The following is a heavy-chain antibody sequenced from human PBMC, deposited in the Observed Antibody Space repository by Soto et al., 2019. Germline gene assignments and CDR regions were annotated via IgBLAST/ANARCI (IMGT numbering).Heavy chain of an antibody. CDR1: GFTFSSYA. Sequence: RLSCAASGFTFSSYAMSWVRQAPGKGLEWVSGLSVSLGNAHYADSVKGRFTISRDDAKSTLYLQMNSLRVEDTAVYSCARSIGPLLLLRPSGFDFWGQGTLVTVSS. V-gene: IGHV3-23*01. D-gene: IGHD2-15*01. CDR2: LSVSLGNA. CDR3: ARSIGPLLLLRPSGFDF. J-gene: IGHJ4*02.